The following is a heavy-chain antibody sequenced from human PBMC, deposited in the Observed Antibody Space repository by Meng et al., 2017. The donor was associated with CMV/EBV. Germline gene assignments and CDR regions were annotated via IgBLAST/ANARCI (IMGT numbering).Heavy chain of an antibody. D-gene: IGHD5-12*01. J-gene: IGHJ4*02. V-gene: IGHV4-31*02. CDR2: IYYSGST. Sequence: GSISSGGYYGSWIHQHPGKGLEWIGYIYYSGSTYYNPSLKSRVTISVDTSKNQFSLKLSSVTAADTAVYYCARLRGYSGYDYGLFDYWGQGTLVTVSS. CDR3: ARLRGYSGYDYGLFDY. CDR1: GSISSGGYY.